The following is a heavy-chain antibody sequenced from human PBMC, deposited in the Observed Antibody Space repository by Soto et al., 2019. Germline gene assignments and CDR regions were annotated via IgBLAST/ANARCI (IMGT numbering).Heavy chain of an antibody. D-gene: IGHD2-15*01. CDR3: AREGLGGGAFDH. CDR2: IFYTGST. V-gene: IGHV4-59*01. J-gene: IGHJ4*02. Sequence: QVQLQESGPGLVEPSETLSLTCTVSGGSINNYYWSWIRQPPGKGLEWIGEIFYTGSTNYNPSLKSRVTRSVDTSKNQLPLKVSAVIAADTAVYYCAREGLGGGAFDHWGQGTLVTVSS. CDR1: GGSINNYY.